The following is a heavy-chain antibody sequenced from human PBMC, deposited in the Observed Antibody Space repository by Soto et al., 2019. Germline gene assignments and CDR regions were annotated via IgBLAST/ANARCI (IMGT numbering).Heavy chain of an antibody. CDR3: ARAVGGGSSWYSEYFQH. Sequence: ASVKVSCKASGGTFSSYAISWVRQAPGQGLEWMGGIIPIFGTANYAQKFQGRVTITADESTSTAYMELSSLRSEDTAVYYCARAVGGGSSWYSEYFQHWGQGTLVTVSS. CDR2: IIPIFGTA. J-gene: IGHJ1*01. V-gene: IGHV1-69*13. D-gene: IGHD6-13*01. CDR1: GGTFSSYA.